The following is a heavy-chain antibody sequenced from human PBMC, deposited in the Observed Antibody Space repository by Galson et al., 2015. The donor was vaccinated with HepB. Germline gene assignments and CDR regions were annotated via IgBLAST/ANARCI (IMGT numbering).Heavy chain of an antibody. V-gene: IGHV1-69*13. J-gene: IGHJ4*02. D-gene: IGHD4-17*01. Sequence: VKVSCKASGGTFSSYAISWVRQAPGQGLEWMGGIIPIFGTANYAQKFQGRVTITADESTSTAYMELSSLRSEDTAVYYCARGVNYGDFALDYWGQGTLVTVSS. CDR2: IIPIFGTA. CDR1: GGTFSSYA. CDR3: ARGVNYGDFALDY.